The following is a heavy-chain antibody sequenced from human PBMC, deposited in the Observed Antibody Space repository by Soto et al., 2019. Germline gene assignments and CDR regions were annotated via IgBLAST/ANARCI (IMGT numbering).Heavy chain of an antibody. CDR3: ARGSHKLHSYDSSGFYHYVDY. J-gene: IGHJ4*02. CDR2: INDSGST. V-gene: IGHV4-34*01. D-gene: IGHD3-22*01. CDR1: GGSFSDYS. Sequence: QVQLQQWGAGLLKTSETLSLTCAVYGGSFSDYSWTWIRQPPGKGLEWIGEINDSGSTNYTPSLERRVTISRDTSKNRFSLKLSSVTAADTAVYYCARGSHKLHSYDSSGFYHYVDYWGQGSLVTVSS.